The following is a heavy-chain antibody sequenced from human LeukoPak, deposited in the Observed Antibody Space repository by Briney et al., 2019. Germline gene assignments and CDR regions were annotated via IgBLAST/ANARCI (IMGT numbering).Heavy chain of an antibody. CDR2: INHSGST. CDR1: GGSFSGYY. J-gene: IGHJ4*02. CDR3: ARRGTYYDFWSGYPFDY. Sequence: SETLSLTCAVYGGSFSGYYWSRIRQPPGKGLEWIGEINHSGSTNYNPSLKSRVTISVDTSKNQFSLKLSSVTAADTAVYYCARRGTYYDFWSGYPFDYWGQGTLVTVSS. V-gene: IGHV4-34*01. D-gene: IGHD3-3*01.